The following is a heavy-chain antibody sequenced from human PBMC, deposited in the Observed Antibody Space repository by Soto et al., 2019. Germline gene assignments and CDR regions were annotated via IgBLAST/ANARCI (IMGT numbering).Heavy chain of an antibody. D-gene: IGHD1-26*01. CDR3: ARDRASGSFDY. Sequence: DSVKVSCKGSGYNFTSHSINWLRQAPGQGLEWMGWINPNTGNPTYEQGFTGRFVLSVDTSVSTVYLQIFSLKADDSAVYYCARDRASGSFDYWGQGTLVTASS. CDR1: GYNFTSHS. J-gene: IGHJ4*02. CDR2: INPNTGNP. V-gene: IGHV7-4-1*01.